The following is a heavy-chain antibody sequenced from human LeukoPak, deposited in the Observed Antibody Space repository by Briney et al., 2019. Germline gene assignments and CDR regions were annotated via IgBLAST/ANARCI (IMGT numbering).Heavy chain of an antibody. CDR3: ARVLRYGGNRSLDY. CDR1: GGSISCSY. CDR2: IYSSGST. J-gene: IGHJ4*02. V-gene: IGHV4-59*12. Sequence: SETLSLTCIVSGGSISCSYWSWIRPPPGKGLEWIGYIYSSGSTDPNPSLMSRVTISLDTSNHQFSLKLTSVTAAKTAVYYCARVLRYGGNRSLDYWGQGTLVTVSS. D-gene: IGHD4-23*01.